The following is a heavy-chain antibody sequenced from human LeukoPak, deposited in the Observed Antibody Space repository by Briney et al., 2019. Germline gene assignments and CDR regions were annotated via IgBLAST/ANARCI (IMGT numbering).Heavy chain of an antibody. CDR3: ASSTMIEVY. CDR1: GGSISSGGYY. D-gene: IGHD3-22*01. Sequence: SETLSLTCTVSGGSISSGGYYWSCIRQPPGKGLEWIGYIYYSRSTYSNLSLKSRLTVSVDTSKHQFSLKLSSVTAADPAVYYCASSTMIEVYWGQGTLVTVSS. CDR2: IYYSRST. V-gene: IGHV4-31*03. J-gene: IGHJ4*02.